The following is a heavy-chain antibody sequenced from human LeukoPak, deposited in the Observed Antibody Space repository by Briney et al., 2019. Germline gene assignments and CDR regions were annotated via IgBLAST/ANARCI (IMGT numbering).Heavy chain of an antibody. V-gene: IGHV3-23*01. D-gene: IGHD3-3*01. CDR2: ISGSGGGT. CDR1: GFTFSSYW. J-gene: IGHJ4*02. CDR3: AKVGLFGYYFDY. Sequence: PGGSLRLSCAASGFTFSSYWMTWVRQAPGKGLEWVSAISGSGGGTYYADSVKGRFTISRDNSKNTLYLQMNSLRAEDTAEYYCAKVGLFGYYFDYWGQGTLVTVSS.